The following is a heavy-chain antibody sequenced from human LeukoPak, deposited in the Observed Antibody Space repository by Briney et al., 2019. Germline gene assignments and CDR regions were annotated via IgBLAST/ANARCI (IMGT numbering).Heavy chain of an antibody. CDR2: IIPIFGIA. D-gene: IGHD2-2*02. V-gene: IGHV1-69*04. Sequence: GASVKVSCKASGGTFSSYAISWVRQAPGQGLEWMGRIIPIFGIANYAQKFQGRVTITADKSTSTAYMELSSLRSEDTAVYYCASRYCSSTSCYMYYYYGMDVWVQGTTVTVSS. J-gene: IGHJ6*02. CDR1: GGTFSSYA. CDR3: ASRYCSSTSCYMYYYYGMDV.